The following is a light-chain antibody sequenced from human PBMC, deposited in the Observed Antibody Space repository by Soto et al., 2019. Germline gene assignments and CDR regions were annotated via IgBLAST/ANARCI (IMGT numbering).Light chain of an antibody. Sequence: QSALTQPASVSGSPGQSITISCTGTGSDVGVYKYVSWYQHEPGKAPKLMIYEVSNRPSGVSNRFSGSKSGNTASLTISGLQAEDEADYYCSSYSSSSSLHVFGTGTKVTVL. V-gene: IGLV2-14*01. CDR1: GSDVGVYKY. J-gene: IGLJ1*01. CDR2: EVS. CDR3: SSYSSSSSLHV.